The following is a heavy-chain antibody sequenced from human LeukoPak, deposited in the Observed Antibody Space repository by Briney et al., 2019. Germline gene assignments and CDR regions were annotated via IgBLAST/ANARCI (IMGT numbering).Heavy chain of an antibody. D-gene: IGHD6-19*01. CDR3: ARDSVAGIY. V-gene: IGHV3-30-3*01. J-gene: IGHJ4*02. CDR2: ISYDGSNK. Sequence: GGSLRLSCAASGFTFSSYAMRWVRQAPGKGLEWVAVISYDGSNKYYADSVKGRFTISRDNSKNTLYLQMNSLRAEDTAVYYCARDSVAGIYWGQGTLVTVSS. CDR1: GFTFSSYA.